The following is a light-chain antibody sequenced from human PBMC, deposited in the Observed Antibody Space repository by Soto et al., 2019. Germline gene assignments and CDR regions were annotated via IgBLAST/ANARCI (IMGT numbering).Light chain of an antibody. CDR2: QDA. Sequence: SYELTQPPSVSVSPGQTASVTCSGNKLGNKYVSWYQQQPGQSPVVVIHQDAKRPSGIPERFSGSNSGNTATLTISGTQALDEAAYYCATFDSNAVVFGGGTKLTVL. J-gene: IGLJ2*01. CDR3: ATFDSNAVV. CDR1: KLGNKY. V-gene: IGLV3-1*01.